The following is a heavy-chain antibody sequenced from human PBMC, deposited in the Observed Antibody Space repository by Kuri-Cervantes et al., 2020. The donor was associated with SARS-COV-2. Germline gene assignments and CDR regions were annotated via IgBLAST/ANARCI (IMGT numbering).Heavy chain of an antibody. D-gene: IGHD3-9*01. CDR1: GGSFSGYY. Sequence: SETLSLTCAVYGGSFSGYYWSWMRQPPGTGLEWIGVNNHSGSTNYNPSLKSRVTISVDTSKNQSSMELSAVTAADTAVYYCARGGFLTGYRATRGAFDFWGQGTMVTVSS. J-gene: IGHJ3*01. CDR2: NNHSGST. V-gene: IGHV4-34*01. CDR3: ARGGFLTGYRATRGAFDF.